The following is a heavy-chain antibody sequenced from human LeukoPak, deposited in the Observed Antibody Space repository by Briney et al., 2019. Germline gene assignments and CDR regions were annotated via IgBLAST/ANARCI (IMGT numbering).Heavy chain of an antibody. CDR3: ARNVRLPDY. J-gene: IGHJ4*02. Sequence: SGGSLRLSCAASGFTFSDYYMSWIRQAPGKGLEWVSYISSSSGDIKHADSVKGRLTISRDNAKNSLYLQMNSLRAEDTAVYYCARNVRLPDYWGQGTLVTVSS. CDR1: GFTFSDYY. D-gene: IGHD1-1*01. V-gene: IGHV3-11*06. CDR2: ISSSSGDI.